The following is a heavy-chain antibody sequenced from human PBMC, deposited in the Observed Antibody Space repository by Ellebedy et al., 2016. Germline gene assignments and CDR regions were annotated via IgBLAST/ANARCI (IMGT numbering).Heavy chain of an antibody. D-gene: IGHD3-10*01. Sequence: SETLSLTCAVYGGSFSGYYWSWIRQPPGKGLEWIGEINHSGSTNYNPSLKSRVTISVDTSKNQFSLKLGSVTAADTAVYYCARSDVRGSGSYRGVFDYWGQGSLVTVSS. CDR3: ARSDVRGSGSYRGVFDY. CDR1: GGSFSGYY. V-gene: IGHV4-34*01. J-gene: IGHJ4*02. CDR2: INHSGST.